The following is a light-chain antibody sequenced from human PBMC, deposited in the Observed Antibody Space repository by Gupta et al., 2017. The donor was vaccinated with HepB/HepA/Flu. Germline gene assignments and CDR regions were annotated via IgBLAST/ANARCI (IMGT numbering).Light chain of an antibody. CDR3: ATWDNTLSGRV. V-gene: IGLV1-47*01. CDR2: RNI. Sequence: QSVLTQPPSTSGTPGQRVTISCSGSSSNIGSNSVYWFQQFPGTAPKLLIYRNIQRPSGVPDRFSGSKSGTSASLAISGLRSEDEADYYCATWDNTLSGRVFGGGTKLTVL. CDR1: SSNIGSNS. J-gene: IGLJ3*02.